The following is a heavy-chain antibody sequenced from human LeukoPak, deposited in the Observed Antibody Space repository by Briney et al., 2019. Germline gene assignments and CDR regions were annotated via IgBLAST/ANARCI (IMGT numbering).Heavy chain of an antibody. CDR1: GYAFTDYY. J-gene: IGHJ4*02. V-gene: IGHV1-2*02. D-gene: IGHD2-2*01. CDR2: INPNSGDT. Sequence: ASVKVSCKASGYAFTDYYMHWVRQAPGQGLEWMGWINPNSGDTNYPQKFQGRGTMTRDTSISTAYMELSSMSSDDTAVYYCARGRYCSSTSCSDFHYWGQGTLVTVSS. CDR3: ARGRYCSSTSCSDFHY.